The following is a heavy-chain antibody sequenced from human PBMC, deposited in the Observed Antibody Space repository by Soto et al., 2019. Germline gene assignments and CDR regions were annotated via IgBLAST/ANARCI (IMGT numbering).Heavy chain of an antibody. CDR3: TRGRTPYSGPPWFDP. CDR2: INHSGSS. J-gene: IGHJ5*02. Sequence: SETLSLTCAVYGGSLSGSSWTWIRQPPGKGLEWIGEINHSGSSNYNPSLKSRVTISVDTSRNQFSLNLSSVTAADTALYYCTRGRTPYSGPPWFDPWGQGTLVTV. CDR1: GGSLSGSS. V-gene: IGHV4-34*01. D-gene: IGHD5-12*01.